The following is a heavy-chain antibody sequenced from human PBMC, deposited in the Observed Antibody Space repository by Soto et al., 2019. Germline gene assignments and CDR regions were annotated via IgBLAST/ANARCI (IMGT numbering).Heavy chain of an antibody. D-gene: IGHD3-3*01. Sequence: PGGSLRLSCAASGFTFSSYSMNWVRQAPGKGLEWVSYISSSSTTIHYADSVKGRFTISRDNAKNSLYLQMNSLRDEDTAVYYCALRFLEWLFYPYYGMDVWGQGTTVTVSS. CDR1: GFTFSSYS. V-gene: IGHV3-48*02. CDR2: ISSSSTTI. CDR3: ALRFLEWLFYPYYGMDV. J-gene: IGHJ6*02.